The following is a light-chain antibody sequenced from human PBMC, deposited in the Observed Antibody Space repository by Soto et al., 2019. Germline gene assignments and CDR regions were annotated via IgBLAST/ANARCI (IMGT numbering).Light chain of an antibody. Sequence: QSALTQPASVSGSPGQSITISCTGTSNDVGGYNYVSCYQQHPGKAPKLMIYDVSNRPSGVSNRFSGSKSANTASLTISGLQTEDESDYYCSSYTGSSTYVFGTGTKVTVL. CDR1: SNDVGGYNY. CDR3: SSYTGSSTYV. V-gene: IGLV2-14*03. CDR2: DVS. J-gene: IGLJ1*01.